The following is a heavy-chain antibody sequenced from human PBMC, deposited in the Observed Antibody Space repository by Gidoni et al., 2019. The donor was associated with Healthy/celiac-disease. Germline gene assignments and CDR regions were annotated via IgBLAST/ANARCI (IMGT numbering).Heavy chain of an antibody. CDR2: ISYDGSNK. J-gene: IGHJ6*02. CDR1: GFTFSSYG. CDR3: AKDSFLLRPLYSGMDV. D-gene: IGHD4-17*01. Sequence: QVQLVESGGDVVKPARSLRLSCAASGFTFSSYGMHWVRQAPGKGLEWVGVISYDGSNKYYAESVKGRFTISRDNSKNTLYLQMNSLRAEDTAVYYCAKDSFLLRPLYSGMDVWGQGTTVTVSS. V-gene: IGHV3-30*18.